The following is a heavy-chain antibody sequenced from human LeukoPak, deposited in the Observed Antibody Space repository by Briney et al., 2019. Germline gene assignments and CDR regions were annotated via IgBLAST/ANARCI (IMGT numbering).Heavy chain of an antibody. D-gene: IGHD3-10*01. CDR3: ARDRVEPQGEWGITMVRGVIGYMDV. CDR1: GGAFSSYA. Sequence: GASVKVSCKASGGAFSSYAISWVRQAPGQGLEWMGGIIPIFGTANYAQKFQGRVTITADESTSTAYMELSSLRSEDTAVYYCARDRVEPQGEWGITMVRGVIGYMDVWGKGTTVTVSS. J-gene: IGHJ6*03. CDR2: IIPIFGTA. V-gene: IGHV1-69*13.